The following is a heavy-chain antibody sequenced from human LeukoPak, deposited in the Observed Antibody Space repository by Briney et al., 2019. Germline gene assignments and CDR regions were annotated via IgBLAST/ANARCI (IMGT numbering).Heavy chain of an antibody. CDR1: GGSISSSSYY. CDR3: ARADDVGDFVY. Sequence: SETLSLTCTVSGGSISSSSYYWGWIRQPPGKGLEWIGSIYYSGSTYYNPSLKSRVTISVDTSKNQFSLKLSSVTAADTAVYYCARADDVGDFVYWGQGTLVTVSS. CDR2: IYYSGST. V-gene: IGHV4-39*01. J-gene: IGHJ4*02. D-gene: IGHD3-3*01.